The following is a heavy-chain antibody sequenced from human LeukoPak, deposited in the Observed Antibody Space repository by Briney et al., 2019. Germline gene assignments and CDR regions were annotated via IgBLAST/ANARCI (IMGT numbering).Heavy chain of an antibody. CDR3: ARGLGTYYYDSSGFPVSYYFDY. CDR2: INHSGST. J-gene: IGHJ4*02. CDR1: GGSFSGYY. V-gene: IGHV4-34*01. D-gene: IGHD3-22*01. Sequence: SETLSLTCAVYGGSFSGYYWSWIRQPPGKGLEWIGEINHSGSTNYNPSLKSRVTISVDTSKNQFSLKLSSVTAADTAVYYCARGLGTYYYDSSGFPVSYYFDYWGQGTLVTVSS.